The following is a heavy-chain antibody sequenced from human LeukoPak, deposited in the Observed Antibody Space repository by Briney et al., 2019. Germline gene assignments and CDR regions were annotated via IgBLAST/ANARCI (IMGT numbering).Heavy chain of an antibody. CDR1: GFTFSSYA. J-gene: IGHJ6*02. Sequence: PGGSLRLSCAASGFTFSSYAMSWVRQAPGKGLEWVSAISGSGASTYYADSVKGRFTISRDNSKNTLYLQMNSLRAEDTAVYYCAKDLENWGWDQYYGMDVWGQGTTVTVSS. CDR2: ISGSGAST. D-gene: IGHD7-27*01. V-gene: IGHV3-23*01. CDR3: AKDLENWGWDQYYGMDV.